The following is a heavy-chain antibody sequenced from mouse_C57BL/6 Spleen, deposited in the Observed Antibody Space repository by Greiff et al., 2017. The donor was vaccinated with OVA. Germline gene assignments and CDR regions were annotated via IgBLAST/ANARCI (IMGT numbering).Heavy chain of an antibody. V-gene: IGHV1-59*01. Sequence: QVQLQQPGAELVRPGTSVKLSCKASGYTFTSYWMHWVKQRPGQGLVWIGVIDPSDSYTNYNQKFKGKATLTVDTSSSTAYMQLSSLTSEDSAVYYCARGYGNSYAMDYWGQGTSVTVSS. CDR1: GYTFTSYW. D-gene: IGHD2-1*01. CDR3: ARGYGNSYAMDY. J-gene: IGHJ4*01. CDR2: IDPSDSYT.